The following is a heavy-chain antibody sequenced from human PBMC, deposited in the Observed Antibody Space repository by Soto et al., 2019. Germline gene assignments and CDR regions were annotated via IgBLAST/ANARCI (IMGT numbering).Heavy chain of an antibody. J-gene: IGHJ4*02. CDR3: AREGGYSYGFDY. D-gene: IGHD5-18*01. CDR1: GGTFSTYG. Sequence: ASVKVSCKASGGTFSTYGMNWVRLAPGQGLEWMGGMIPKCGTTSYAQKFQGRVTMSRNTSISTAYMELSSLRSEDTAVYYCAREGGYSYGFDYWGQGTLVTVSS. CDR2: MIPKCGTT. V-gene: IGHV1-8*01.